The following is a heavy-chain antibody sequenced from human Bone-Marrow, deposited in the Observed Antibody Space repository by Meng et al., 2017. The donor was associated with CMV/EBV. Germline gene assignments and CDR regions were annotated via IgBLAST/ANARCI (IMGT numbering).Heavy chain of an antibody. V-gene: IGHV3-21*01. D-gene: IGHD3-22*01. CDR1: GFTFSSYS. Sequence: GESLKISCAASGFTFSSYSMNWVRQAPGKGLEWVSSISSSSSYIYYADSVKGRFTISRDNAKNSLYLQMNSLRAEDTAVYYCARARRITMIVSAYWGQGTLVTASS. J-gene: IGHJ4*02. CDR3: ARARRITMIVSAY. CDR2: ISSSSSYI.